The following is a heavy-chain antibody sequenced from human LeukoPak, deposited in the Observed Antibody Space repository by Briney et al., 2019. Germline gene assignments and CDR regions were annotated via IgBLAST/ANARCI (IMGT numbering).Heavy chain of an antibody. Sequence: GGSLRLSCAASGFTFSSYGMHWVRQAPGKGLEWVAVIWYDGSNKYYADSVKGRFTISRDNSKNTLYLQMNSLRAEDTAVYYCAKGLRFLEWLVMDVWGKGTTVTASS. J-gene: IGHJ6*03. CDR1: GFTFSSYG. CDR2: IWYDGSNK. D-gene: IGHD3-3*01. CDR3: AKGLRFLEWLVMDV. V-gene: IGHV3-33*06.